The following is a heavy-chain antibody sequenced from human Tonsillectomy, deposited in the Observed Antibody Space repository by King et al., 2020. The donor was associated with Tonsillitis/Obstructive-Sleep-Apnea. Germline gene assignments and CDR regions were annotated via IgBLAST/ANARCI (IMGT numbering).Heavy chain of an antibody. J-gene: IGHJ4*02. CDR2: IYYSGST. D-gene: IGHD3-3*01. CDR3: ARRRSTIFGVVRPQNFDY. Sequence: QLQESGPGLVKPSETLSLTCTVSGGSISSSSYYWGWIRQPPGKGLEWIGSIYYSGSTYYNPSLKSRVTISVVTSKNQFSLKLSSVTAADTAVYYCARRRSTIFGVVRPQNFDYWGQGTLVTVSS. CDR1: GGSISSSSYY. V-gene: IGHV4-39*01.